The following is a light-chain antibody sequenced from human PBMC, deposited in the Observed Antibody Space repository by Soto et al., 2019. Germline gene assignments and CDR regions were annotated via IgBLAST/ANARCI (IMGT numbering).Light chain of an antibody. J-gene: IGLJ2*01. V-gene: IGLV5-39*01. CDR3: ALWYSPTLV. CDR2: YRSDSDN. Sequence: QPVLTQPTSLSASPGASARFTCTLRSGINVGTDRIYWYQQKPGSPPRYLLRYRSDSDNQQGSGVPSRFSGSKDASTNAGLLLISGLQSEDEADYYCALWYSPTLVFGGGTKLTVL. CDR1: SGINVGTDR.